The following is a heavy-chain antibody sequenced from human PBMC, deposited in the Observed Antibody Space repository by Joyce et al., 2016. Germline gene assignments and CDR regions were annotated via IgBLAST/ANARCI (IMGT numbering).Heavy chain of an antibody. CDR2: INQDGSEE. Sequence: EVQLVDSGGDLVQPGGSLRLSCAASGFTFRNYWMSWVRQAPGKGLEWLGNINQDGSEEYYMDSVKGRFTISRDNTKNSVYLQLNNLRVEDTAVYYCARDPSKQFGLDHWGQGTLVTVSS. CDR1: GFTFRNYW. CDR3: ARDPSKQFGLDH. D-gene: IGHD3/OR15-3a*01. J-gene: IGHJ4*02. V-gene: IGHV3-7*04.